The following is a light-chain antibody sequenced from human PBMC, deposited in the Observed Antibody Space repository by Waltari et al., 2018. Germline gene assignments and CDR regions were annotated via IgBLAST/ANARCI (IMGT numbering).Light chain of an antibody. CDR3: QQLHIYPLT. Sequence: DIQLTQSPSFLSASVGDRATITCRASQGISSHLAWYQQEPGKAPNILIYAASTLQSGVPSRFSGSGSGTEFSLTISSLQPEDFATYYCQQLHIYPLTFGGGTKVEIK. CDR2: AAS. J-gene: IGKJ4*01. V-gene: IGKV1-9*01. CDR1: QGISSH.